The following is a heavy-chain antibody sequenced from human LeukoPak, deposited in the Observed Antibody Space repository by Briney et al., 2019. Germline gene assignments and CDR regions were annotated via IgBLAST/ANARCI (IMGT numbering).Heavy chain of an antibody. CDR3: ARGLYYYDSSGYYVY. CDR2: IYYSGST. J-gene: IGHJ4*02. CDR1: GGPVSSGSYY. V-gene: IGHV4-61*01. D-gene: IGHD3-22*01. Sequence: SETLSLTCTVSGGPVSSGSYYWSWIRQPPGKGLEWIGYIYYSGSTNYNPSLKSRVTISVDTSKNQFSLKLSSVTAADTAVYYCARGLYYYDSSGYYVYWGQGTLVTVSS.